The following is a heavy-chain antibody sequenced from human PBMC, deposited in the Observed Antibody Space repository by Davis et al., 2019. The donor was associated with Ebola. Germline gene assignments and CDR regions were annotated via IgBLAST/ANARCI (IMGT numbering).Heavy chain of an antibody. CDR2: ISGSGGNT. Sequence: GGSLRLSCAASGFTFSNYVMSWVRQAPGKGLEWVSAISGSGGNTYYADSVKGRFTISRDNSKNKLYLQMNSLRAEDTAVYYWAREGGEHIVVVTATAYYYYGMDVWGQGTTVTVSS. CDR1: GFTFSNYV. J-gene: IGHJ6*02. D-gene: IGHD2-21*02. V-gene: IGHV3-23*01. CDR3: AREGGEHIVVVTATAYYYYGMDV.